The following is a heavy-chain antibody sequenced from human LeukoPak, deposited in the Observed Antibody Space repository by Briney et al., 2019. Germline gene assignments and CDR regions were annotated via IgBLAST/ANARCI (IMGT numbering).Heavy chain of an antibody. Sequence: SETLSLTCTVSGGSISSSSYYWGWIRQPPGKGLEWIGNIYYSGSTYYNPSLKSRVTISADTSKDQFSLKLSSVTAADTAVYYCASPAMDSSGWHLPGDYWGQGTLVTVSS. V-gene: IGHV4-39*01. CDR3: ASPAMDSSGWHLPGDY. CDR1: GGSISSSSYY. CDR2: IYYSGST. J-gene: IGHJ4*02. D-gene: IGHD6-19*01.